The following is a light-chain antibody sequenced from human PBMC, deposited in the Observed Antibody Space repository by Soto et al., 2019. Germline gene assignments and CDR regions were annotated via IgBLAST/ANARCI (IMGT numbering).Light chain of an antibody. CDR2: ESS. CDR1: SSDVGSYNL. J-gene: IGLJ1*01. Sequence: QSVLTQPASVSGSPGQSITISCTGTSSDVGSYNLVSWYQQHPGKAPKLMIYESSKRPSGVSNRFSGSKSDNTASLTISGLQAEDEADYFCCSYAGGSTRYVFGTGTKLTVL. CDR3: CSYAGGSTRYV. V-gene: IGLV2-23*01.